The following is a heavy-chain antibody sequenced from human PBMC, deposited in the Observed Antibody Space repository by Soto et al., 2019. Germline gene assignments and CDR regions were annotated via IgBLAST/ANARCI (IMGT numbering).Heavy chain of an antibody. V-gene: IGHV3-21*01. D-gene: IGHD3-22*01. CDR1: GFTFSRFS. J-gene: IGHJ3*02. CDR2: ISSSSGHI. CDR3: ARDRYYYDSSGSPKPFDI. Sequence: GGSLRLSCAASGFTFSRFSMNWVRQAPGKGLEWVSSISSSSGHIYHADSVKGRFAISRDNAKNSLFLQMNSLGAEDTAVYYCARDRYYYDSSGSPKPFDIWGQGTKVTVSS.